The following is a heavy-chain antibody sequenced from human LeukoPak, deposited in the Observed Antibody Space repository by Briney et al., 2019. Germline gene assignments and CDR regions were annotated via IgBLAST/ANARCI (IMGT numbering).Heavy chain of an antibody. CDR3: ARDSDYYDSSVGHAFDI. Sequence: ASVKVSCKASGGTFSSYAISWVRQAPGQGLEWMGRIIPIFGTANYAQKFQGRVTITTDESTSTAYMELSSLRSEDTAVYYCARDSDYYDSSVGHAFDIWGQGTMVTVSS. V-gene: IGHV1-69*05. D-gene: IGHD3-22*01. J-gene: IGHJ3*02. CDR1: GGTFSSYA. CDR2: IIPIFGTA.